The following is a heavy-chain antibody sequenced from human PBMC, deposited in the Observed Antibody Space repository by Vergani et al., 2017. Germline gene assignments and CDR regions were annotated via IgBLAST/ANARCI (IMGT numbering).Heavy chain of an antibody. D-gene: IGHD1-7*01. CDR3: VYRKTECGTTGCFYPFYYYYYRDV. CDR2: IYWNDDQ. J-gene: IGHJ6*03. CDR1: GFSLNTRGVS. V-gene: IGHV2-5*04. Sequence: QITLKESGPTLVKPTQTLTLTCTFSGFSLNTRGVSVAWIRQPPGKALDWLALIYWNDDQHYSPSLNNSVTITKDTSKNQVVLTMTNMDYVDTGNYYCVYRKTECGTTGCFYPFYYYYYRDVCGKGTTVTVSS.